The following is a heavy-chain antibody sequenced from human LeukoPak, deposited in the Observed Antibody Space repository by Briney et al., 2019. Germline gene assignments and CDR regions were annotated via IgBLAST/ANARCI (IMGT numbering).Heavy chain of an antibody. Sequence: SGTLSLTCAVSGGSISSNNWWSWVRQPPGKGLEWIGEIYHGGSTNYNPSLKSRIAMSVDRSRNQFSLQLSSVTAADTAVYYCARAGQFISARPITFDYWGQGSLVTVSS. D-gene: IGHD6-6*01. V-gene: IGHV4-4*02. CDR1: GGSISSNNW. J-gene: IGHJ4*02. CDR3: ARAGQFISARPITFDY. CDR2: IYHGGST.